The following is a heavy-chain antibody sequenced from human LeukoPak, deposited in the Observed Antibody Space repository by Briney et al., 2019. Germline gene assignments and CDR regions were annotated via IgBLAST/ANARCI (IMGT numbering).Heavy chain of an antibody. CDR3: VRHLSDITSCPNY. CDR1: GYSFTSYW. Sequence: GESLRISCKGSGYSFTSYWISWVRQMPGKGLEWMGRIDPSDSYTNYSPSFQGHVTISADKSISTVYLQWSSLKASDTAIYYCVRHLSDITSCPNYWGPGTLITVAS. CDR2: IDPSDSYT. J-gene: IGHJ4*02. V-gene: IGHV5-10-1*01. D-gene: IGHD2-2*01.